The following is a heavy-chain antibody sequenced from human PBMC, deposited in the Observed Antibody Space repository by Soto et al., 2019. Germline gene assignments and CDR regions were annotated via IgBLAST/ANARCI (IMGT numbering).Heavy chain of an antibody. CDR1: GGSISSYY. D-gene: IGHD2-21*02. V-gene: IGHV4-59*08. CDR2: IYYSRST. J-gene: IGHJ5*02. CDR3: AIQWYCGGDCYSSWFDP. Sequence: QVQLQESGPGLVKSSETLSLTCTVSGGSISSYYWSWIRQPPGKGLEWIGYIYYSRSTNYNPSLRSRDTISVDTSQNQFPLKLSSVTAADTAVYYCAIQWYCGGDCYSSWFDPWGQGTLVTVSS.